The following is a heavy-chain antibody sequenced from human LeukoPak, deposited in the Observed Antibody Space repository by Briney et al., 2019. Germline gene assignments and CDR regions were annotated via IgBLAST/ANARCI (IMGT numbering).Heavy chain of an antibody. CDR1: GGTFSSYA. CDR3: ARGGYNWNSTFDY. CDR2: IIPILGIA. V-gene: IGHV1-69*04. J-gene: IGHJ4*02. D-gene: IGHD1-7*01. Sequence: SVKVSCKASGGTFSSYAISWVRQAPGQGLEWMGRIIPILGIANYAQKFQGRVTITADKSTSTAYMELSSLRSEDTAVYYCARGGYNWNSTFDYWGQGTLVTLSS.